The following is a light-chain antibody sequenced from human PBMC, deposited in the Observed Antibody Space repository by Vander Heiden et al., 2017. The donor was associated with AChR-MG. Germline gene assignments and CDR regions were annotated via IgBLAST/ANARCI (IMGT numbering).Light chain of an antibody. V-gene: IGLV1-51*01. Sequence: QSVLTQPPSVSAAPGQKVSISCLGSSSNIGDNYVSWYQQLPGTAPKLLVFDDKRASGIPDRFSGSKSGTSATLDITGLQTADEADYYCGTWDSSLTAGVFGGGTKLTVL. J-gene: IGLJ3*02. CDR3: GTWDSSLTAGV. CDR1: SSNIGDNY. CDR2: DD.